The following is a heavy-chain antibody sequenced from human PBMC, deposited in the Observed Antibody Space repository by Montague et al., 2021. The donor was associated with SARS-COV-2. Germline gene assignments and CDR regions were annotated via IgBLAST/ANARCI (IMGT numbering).Heavy chain of an antibody. D-gene: IGHD4-23*01. CDR2: VSISGST. J-gene: IGHJ4*02. V-gene: IGHV4-4*07. Sequence: SETLSLTCTVSGDSITYFYWSWVRQPAGKGLEWIGRVSISGSTXXXPSXRGRVPMSVDTPKSQFSLKLSSVTAADTAVYYCARDVVSHLGTFDYWGRGTMVTVSS. CDR3: ARDVVSHLGTFDY. CDR1: GDSITYFY.